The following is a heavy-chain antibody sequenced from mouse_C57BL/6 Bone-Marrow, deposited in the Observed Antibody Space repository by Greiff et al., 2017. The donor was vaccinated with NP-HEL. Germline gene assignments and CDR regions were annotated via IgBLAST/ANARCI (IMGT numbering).Heavy chain of an antibody. J-gene: IGHJ4*01. CDR1: GYTFTSYW. CDR2: IHPNSGST. D-gene: IGHD1-1*01. CDR3: ARSSLLLLGWDY. V-gene: IGHV1-64*01. Sequence: VKLQQPGAELVKPGASVKLSCKASGYTFTSYWMHWVKQRPGPGLEWIGMIHPNSGSTNYNEKFKGKATLTVDKSSSTAYMQLSSLTSEDSAVYYCARSSLLLLGWDYWGQGTSVTVSS.